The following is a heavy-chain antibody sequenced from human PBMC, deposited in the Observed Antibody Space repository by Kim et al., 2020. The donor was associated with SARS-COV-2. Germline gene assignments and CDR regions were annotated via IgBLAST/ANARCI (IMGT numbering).Heavy chain of an antibody. D-gene: IGHD6-19*01. CDR1: GFTFSVYG. CDR3: AKYLFLSIAVADQTASDM. J-gene: IGHJ3*02. CDR2: ISYDGSHK. V-gene: IGHV3-30*18. Sequence: GGSLRLSCAASGFTFSVYGMHWVRQAPGKGLEWVAVISYDGSHKYYPDSVKGRFTISRDNSKNTLYLQMNSLRAEDTAVYYCAKYLFLSIAVADQTASDMWGRGTMVTVSS.